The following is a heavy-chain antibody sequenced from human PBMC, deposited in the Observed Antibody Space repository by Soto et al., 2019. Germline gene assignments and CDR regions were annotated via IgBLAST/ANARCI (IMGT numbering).Heavy chain of an antibody. CDR1: GDSISSSSYY. D-gene: IGHD2-15*01. J-gene: IGHJ6*02. Sequence: SETLSLTCPVSGDSISSSSYYWGWIRQPPGKGLEWIGSIFYSGSTYYNPSLKSRVTISVDTSKNQFSLNLSSVTAADTAEYYCARGAGSPTYYYGMDVWGQGTTVTVS. CDR3: ARGAGSPTYYYGMDV. CDR2: IFYSGST. V-gene: IGHV4-39*01.